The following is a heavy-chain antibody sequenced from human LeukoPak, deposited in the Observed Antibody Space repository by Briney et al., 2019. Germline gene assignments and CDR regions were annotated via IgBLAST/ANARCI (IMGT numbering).Heavy chain of an antibody. CDR3: ARHDYCSGGSCYRYYYMDV. CDR1: GFTFSSYS. J-gene: IGHJ6*03. Sequence: KAGGSLRLSCAASGFTFSSYSMNWVRQPPGKGLEWIGYIYYSGSTNYNPSLKSRVTISVDTSKNQFSLKLSSVTAADTAVYYCARHDYCSGGSCYRYYYMDVWGKGTTVTVSS. V-gene: IGHV4-59*01. CDR2: IYYSGST. D-gene: IGHD2-15*01.